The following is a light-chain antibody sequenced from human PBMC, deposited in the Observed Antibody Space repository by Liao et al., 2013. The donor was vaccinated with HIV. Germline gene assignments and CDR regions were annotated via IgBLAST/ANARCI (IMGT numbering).Light chain of an antibody. CDR2: YDS. Sequence: SYELTQPPSVSVAPGKTARITCGGINIGIKSVHWYQQKPGQAPVLVIYYDSDRPSGIPERFSGSNSGNTATLTISRVEAGDEADYFCQVWDSSTDHRVFGGGTKLTVL. CDR3: QVWDSSTDHRV. J-gene: IGLJ3*02. V-gene: IGLV3-21*04. CDR1: NIGIKS.